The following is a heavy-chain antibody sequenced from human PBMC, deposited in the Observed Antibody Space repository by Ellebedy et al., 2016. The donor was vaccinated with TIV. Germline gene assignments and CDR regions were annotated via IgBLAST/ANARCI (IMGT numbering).Heavy chain of an antibody. CDR3: ATVPVVAGTAFYWYFDL. Sequence: AASVKVSCKASGGTFSSYAISWVRQAPGQGLEWMGGIIHMFGTVNYAQKFQGRVTITADESTSTAYMQLSSLRSEDTAMYYCATVPVVAGTAFYWYFDLWGRGTLVTVSS. CDR2: IIHMFGTV. D-gene: IGHD6-19*01. J-gene: IGHJ2*01. CDR1: GGTFSSYA. V-gene: IGHV1-69*13.